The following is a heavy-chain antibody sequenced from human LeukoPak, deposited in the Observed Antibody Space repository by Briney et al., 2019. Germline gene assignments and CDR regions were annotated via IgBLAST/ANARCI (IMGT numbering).Heavy chain of an antibody. V-gene: IGHV3-23*01. D-gene: IGHD3-22*01. CDR3: AKTKSITMIVVVITYYFDY. CDR2: ISGSGGST. Sequence: GGSLRLSCAASGFTFSSYSMNWVRQAPGKGLEWVSAISGSGGSTYYADSVKGRFTISRDNSKNTLYLQMNSLRAEDTAVYYCAKTKSITMIVVVITYYFDYWGQGTLVTVSS. J-gene: IGHJ4*02. CDR1: GFTFSSYS.